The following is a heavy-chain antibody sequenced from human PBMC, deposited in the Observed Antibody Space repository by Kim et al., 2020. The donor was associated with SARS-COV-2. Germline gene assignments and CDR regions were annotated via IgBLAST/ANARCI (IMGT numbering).Heavy chain of an antibody. Sequence: ANNGNTNYAQRLQGRVTMTTDTSTSTAYMELRSLRSDDTAIYYCARDGYFDLWGRGTLVTVS. CDR2: ANNGNT. V-gene: IGHV1-18*01. J-gene: IGHJ2*01. CDR3: ARDGYFDL.